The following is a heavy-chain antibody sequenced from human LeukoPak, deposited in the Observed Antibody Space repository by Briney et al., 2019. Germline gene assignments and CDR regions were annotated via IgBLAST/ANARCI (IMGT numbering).Heavy chain of an antibody. J-gene: IGHJ4*02. D-gene: IGHD3-3*01. Sequence: GGAVRLSCAASGFTFSSYEMNWVRQAPGKGLEWVSYISSSGSTIYYADSVKGRFTISRDNAKNSLHRQVNRLRAEDTAVYYCARASITPYDFWSGPFDYWGQGTPVTVSS. V-gene: IGHV3-48*03. CDR2: ISSSGSTI. CDR3: ARASITPYDFWSGPFDY. CDR1: GFTFSSYE.